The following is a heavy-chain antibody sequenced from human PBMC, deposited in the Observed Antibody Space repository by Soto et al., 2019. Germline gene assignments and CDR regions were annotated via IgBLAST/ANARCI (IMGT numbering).Heavy chain of an antibody. J-gene: IGHJ4*02. CDR2: INQDGNED. V-gene: IGHV3-7*01. D-gene: IGHD1-1*01. Sequence: LRLSCAASGFTFGSYWMNWVRQAPGKGLEWVANINQDGNEDNLLDSVKGRSTISRDNAKNSLFLQMNSLRVDDTAVYYCARTGDGHHDFLDYWGQGALVTVSS. CDR3: ARTGDGHHDFLDY. CDR1: GFTFGSYW.